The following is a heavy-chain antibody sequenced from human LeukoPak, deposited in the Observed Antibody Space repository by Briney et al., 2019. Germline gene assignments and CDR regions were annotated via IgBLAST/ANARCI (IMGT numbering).Heavy chain of an antibody. CDR1: GYSISSGYY. D-gene: IGHD3-10*01. V-gene: IGHV4-38-2*02. CDR2: IYHSGST. J-gene: IGHJ4*02. CDR3: AREAGYYGSGFYYFDY. Sequence: SETLSLTCAVSGYSISSGYYWGWIRQPPRKGLEWIGSIYHSGSTYYNPSLKSRVTISVDTSKNQFSLKLSSVTAADTAVYYCAREAGYYGSGFYYFDYWGQGTLVTVSS.